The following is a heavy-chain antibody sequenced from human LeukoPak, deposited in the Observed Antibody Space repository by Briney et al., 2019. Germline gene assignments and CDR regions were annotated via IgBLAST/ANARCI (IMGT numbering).Heavy chain of an antibody. D-gene: IGHD2-2*01. J-gene: IGHJ4*02. CDR2: IYYDASNK. V-gene: IGHV3-33*01. CDR3: ARDRSRYVDY. Sequence: PGGSLRLSCAASRFTFRSSGVHWVSQARGKGLEWVAVIYYDASNKLYADSVKGRFTISRDNSKNMLYLQMNSLRVDDTAVYYCARDRSRYVDYWGQGPLVTVSS. CDR1: RFTFRSSG.